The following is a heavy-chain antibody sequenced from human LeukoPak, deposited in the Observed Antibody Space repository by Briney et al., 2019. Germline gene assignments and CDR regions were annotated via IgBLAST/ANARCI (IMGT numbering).Heavy chain of an antibody. V-gene: IGHV1-58*02. Sequence: SVKVSCKASGFTFTSSAMQWVRQARGQRLEWIGWIVVGSGNTNYAQKFQERVTMTRDMATSTDYMEVSSLKSEDTAVYYCARDNSQGDSAWWFDPWGQGTLVTVSS. D-gene: IGHD1-26*01. CDR1: GFTFTSSA. CDR3: ARDNSQGDSAWWFDP. J-gene: IGHJ5*02. CDR2: IVVGSGNT.